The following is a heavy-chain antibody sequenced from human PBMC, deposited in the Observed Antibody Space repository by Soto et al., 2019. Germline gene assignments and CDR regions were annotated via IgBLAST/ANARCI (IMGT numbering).Heavy chain of an antibody. V-gene: IGHV4-39*01. CDR2: IYYSGST. CDR3: ARDAGYGYTSWGMDV. J-gene: IGHJ6*02. CDR1: GGSISSSSYY. D-gene: IGHD5-12*01. Sequence: QLQLQESGPGLVKPSETLSLTCTVSGGSISSSSYYWGWIRQPPGKGLEWIGSIYYSGSTYYNPSLKRRATITVDTSKYQCSLKLSSVTAADTAVYYCARDAGYGYTSWGMDVWGQGTTVTVSS.